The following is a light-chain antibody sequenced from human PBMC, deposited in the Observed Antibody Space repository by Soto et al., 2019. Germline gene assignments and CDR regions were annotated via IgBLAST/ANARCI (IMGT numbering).Light chain of an antibody. V-gene: IGLV2-14*01. CDR3: SSYTRSSTLFV. CDR1: SSDVGGYTY. J-gene: IGLJ1*01. CDR2: DVS. Sequence: QSALTQPASVSGSPGQSITISCAGTSSDVGGYTYVSWYQQHPGKAPKLMIDDVSNRPSGVSNRFSGSKSGNTASLAISGLQAEDEADYYCSSYTRSSTLFVFGTGTKLTVL.